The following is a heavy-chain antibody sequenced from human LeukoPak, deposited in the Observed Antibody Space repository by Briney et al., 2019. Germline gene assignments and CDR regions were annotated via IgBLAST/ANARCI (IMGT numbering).Heavy chain of an antibody. CDR3: ARDTSGYVDY. CDR1: GFTFSGNW. J-gene: IGHJ4*02. CDR2: INTDGSHT. Sequence: PGGSLRLSCAASGFTFSGNWMHWVRQDPGKGLVWVSHINTDGSHTWYADSVKGRFTISRDNAKNTPYLQMNSLRAEDTSVYYCARDTSGYVDYWGQGILVTVSS. D-gene: IGHD2/OR15-2a*01. V-gene: IGHV3-74*01.